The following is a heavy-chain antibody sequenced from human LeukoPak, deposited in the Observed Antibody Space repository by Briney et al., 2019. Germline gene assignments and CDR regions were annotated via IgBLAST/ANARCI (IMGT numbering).Heavy chain of an antibody. CDR3: ARASMGGRDYHLDS. CDR1: GFTFSTYW. Sequence: GGSLRLSCAASGFTFSTYWMTWVRQAPGKGLEWVANIKTDGSQTYYLDSVKGRFTISRDNAKNFLSLQLGSLRAADTGVYYCARASMGGRDYHLDSWGQGTLVTVSS. J-gene: IGHJ4*02. CDR2: IKTDGSQT. D-gene: IGHD4/OR15-4a*01. V-gene: IGHV3-7*01.